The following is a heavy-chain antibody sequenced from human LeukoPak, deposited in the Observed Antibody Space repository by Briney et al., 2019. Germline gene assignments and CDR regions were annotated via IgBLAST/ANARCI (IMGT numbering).Heavy chain of an antibody. V-gene: IGHV4-39*07. CDR1: GDSVSTSNSY. J-gene: IGHJ4*02. D-gene: IGHD5-24*01. CDR3: ARDSRRDGYNLDY. CDR2: IYISGST. Sequence: PSETLSLTCTVSGDSVSTSNSYWGWIRHPPGKGLEWIGRIYISGSTNYNPPLKGRVTISRDTFKNEFSLKLSSVTAADTAVYYCARDSRRDGYNLDYWGRGTLVTVS.